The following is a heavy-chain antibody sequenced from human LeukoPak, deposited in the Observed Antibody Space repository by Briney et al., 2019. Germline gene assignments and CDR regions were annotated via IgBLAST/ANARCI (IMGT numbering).Heavy chain of an antibody. V-gene: IGHV1-46*03. CDR2: INPSGGST. J-gene: IGHJ5*02. CDR1: GYTFTSYY. D-gene: IGHD2-2*03. CDR3: ARGVDIVVVPAAIHP. Sequence: ASVKVSCKASGYTFTSYYMHWVRQAPGQGLEWMGIINPSGGSTSYAQKFQGRVTMTRDTSTSTVYMELSSLRSEDTAVYYWARGVDIVVVPAAIHPWGQGTLVTVSS.